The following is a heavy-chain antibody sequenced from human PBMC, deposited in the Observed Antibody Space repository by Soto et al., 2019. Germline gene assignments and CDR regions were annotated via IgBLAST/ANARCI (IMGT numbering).Heavy chain of an antibody. Sequence: QVQLVQSGAEVKKPGSSVKVSCKASGGTFSSYTISWVRQAPGQGLKWMGRIVPILGIANYAQKFQGRVTIIAVKSTRTAYMELSRLRSEDTAVYYCARALLAAALDYWGEGTLVTVSS. CDR2: IVPILGIA. CDR3: ARALLAAALDY. D-gene: IGHD6-13*01. J-gene: IGHJ4*02. CDR1: GGTFSSYT. V-gene: IGHV1-69*02.